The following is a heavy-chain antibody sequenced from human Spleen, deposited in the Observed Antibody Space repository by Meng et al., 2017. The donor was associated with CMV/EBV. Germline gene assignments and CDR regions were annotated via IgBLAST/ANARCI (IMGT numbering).Heavy chain of an antibody. CDR2: IYYSGST. CDR3: ASGSYSGYSHYPSGYCGMDV. D-gene: IGHD1-26*01. CDR1: GGSVSSGSYF. V-gene: IGHV4-61*01. Sequence: SETLSLTCTVSGGSVSSGSYFWNWIRQPPGKGLEWIGYIYYSGSTKYNPSLKSRVTISVDTSKDQSSLKLSSVTAADTAVYYCASGSYSGYSHYPSGYCGMDVWGQGTTVTVSS. J-gene: IGHJ6*02.